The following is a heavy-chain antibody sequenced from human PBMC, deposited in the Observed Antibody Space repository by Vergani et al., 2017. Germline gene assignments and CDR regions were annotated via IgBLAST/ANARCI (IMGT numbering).Heavy chain of an antibody. CDR1: GGSISSSRYY. J-gene: IGHJ4*02. Sequence: QLQLQESGPGLVKPSETLSLTCTVSGGSISSSRYYWSWIRQSPGTGLEWVGSISYSGSTHYNPSLKSRVSISVDTSNKQFSLTVNSVTAADTAVYYCARQGFVALPPVMSLQFDYWGQGTLVTVSS. CDR3: ARQGFVALPPVMSLQFDY. V-gene: IGHV4-39*01. CDR2: ISYSGST. D-gene: IGHD2-2*01.